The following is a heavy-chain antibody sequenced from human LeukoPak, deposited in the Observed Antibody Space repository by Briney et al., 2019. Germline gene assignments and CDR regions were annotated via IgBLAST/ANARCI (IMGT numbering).Heavy chain of an antibody. V-gene: IGHV1-18*01. J-gene: IGHJ6*03. Sequence: ASVKVSCKASGYTFTSYGISWVRQAPGQGLEWMGWISTYNGNTNYVQKIQGRVTMTTDTSKSKAYMELRSLRSDDTAVYYCARDWSPLDYYYYFMDVWGKGTTVTVSS. D-gene: IGHD3-3*01. CDR3: ARDWSPLDYYYYFMDV. CDR2: ISTYNGNT. CDR1: GYTFTSYG.